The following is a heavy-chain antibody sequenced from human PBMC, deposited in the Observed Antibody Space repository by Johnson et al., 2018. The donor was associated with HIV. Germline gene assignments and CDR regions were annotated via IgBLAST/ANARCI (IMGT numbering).Heavy chain of an antibody. V-gene: IGHV3-23*04. CDR3: TTEAPTLLRAFDI. J-gene: IGHJ3*02. CDR1: AFTFSSND. Sequence: VQLVESGGGLVQPGGSLRLSCGASAFTFSSNDMKWVRQAPGKGLEWVSPISGSDHSTYYADSVKGRFTISRDNSKNTLYLQMNSLKTEDTAVYYCTTEAPTLLRAFDIWGQGTMVTVSS. CDR2: ISGSDHST.